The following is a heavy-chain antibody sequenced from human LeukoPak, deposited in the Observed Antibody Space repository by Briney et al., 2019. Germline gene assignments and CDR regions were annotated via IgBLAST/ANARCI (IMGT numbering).Heavy chain of an antibody. V-gene: IGHV4-59*01. D-gene: IGHD3-16*01. Sequence: PLETLSLTCTVSGGSITSYYWSWIRQPPGKGLEWIGYIYYSGRTNYSPSLKSRVTISLDTSKNQFSLKLSSVTAADTAVYYCARVEGDYFDYWGQGTLVTVSS. CDR1: GGSITSYY. J-gene: IGHJ4*02. CDR2: IYYSGRT. CDR3: ARVEGDYFDY.